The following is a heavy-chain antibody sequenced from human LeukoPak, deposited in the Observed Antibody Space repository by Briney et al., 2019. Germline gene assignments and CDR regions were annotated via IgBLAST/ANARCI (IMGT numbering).Heavy chain of an antibody. CDR2: IRGSGDST. D-gene: IGHD2-21*01. Sequence: PGGSLRLSCAASGFTFSSYAMSWVRQAPGKGLEWVSAIRGSGDSTYYADSVKGRFTISRDNSKSTLFLQMNSLRAEDTAVYYCANEEDSTDYWGQGTLVTVSS. CDR3: ANEEDSTDY. CDR1: GFTFSSYA. J-gene: IGHJ4*02. V-gene: IGHV3-23*01.